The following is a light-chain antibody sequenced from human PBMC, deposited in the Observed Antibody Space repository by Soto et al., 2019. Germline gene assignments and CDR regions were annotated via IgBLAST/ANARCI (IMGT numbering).Light chain of an antibody. Sequence: DIQMTQSPSTLSASVGDRVTITCRASQSISSWLAWYQQKPGKAPKLVIYKASSLESGVPSRFRGSGSGTEFPLTISSLQPDDLATYYCKQYNSYWPFGQGTKVEI. CDR3: KQYNSYWP. CDR1: QSISSW. CDR2: KAS. J-gene: IGKJ1*01. V-gene: IGKV1-5*03.